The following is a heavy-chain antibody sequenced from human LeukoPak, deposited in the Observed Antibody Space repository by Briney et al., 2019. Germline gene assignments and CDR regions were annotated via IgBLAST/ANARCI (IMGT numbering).Heavy chain of an antibody. CDR3: VTGLGRTDHDY. D-gene: IGHD1/OR15-1a*01. Sequence: GGSLRLSCAASGFTFSSTWMSWVRQAPGKGLEWVGRIKRNIDGGTTDYAAPVNGRFTISRDDSKNTLYLQMNSLKTEDTAVYYCVTGLGRTDHDYWGQGTLVIVSS. J-gene: IGHJ4*02. V-gene: IGHV3-15*01. CDR2: IKRNIDGGTT. CDR1: GFTFSSTW.